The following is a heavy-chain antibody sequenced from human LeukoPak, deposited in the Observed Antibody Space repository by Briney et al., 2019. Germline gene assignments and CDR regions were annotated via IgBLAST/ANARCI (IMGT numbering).Heavy chain of an antibody. V-gene: IGHV4-39*01. D-gene: IGHD4/OR15-4a*01. Sequence: RPSETLSPTCIVSGDSIRSSGYYWGWIRQPPGKGLEWIGSMFYGETTSYSPSLQSRVTISLDTSKNQFSLRLNSVTAADTAVYYCARLERSRMDGAQYWGQGTLVTVSS. CDR1: GDSIRSSGYY. CDR3: ARLERSRMDGAQY. CDR2: MFYGETT. J-gene: IGHJ4*02.